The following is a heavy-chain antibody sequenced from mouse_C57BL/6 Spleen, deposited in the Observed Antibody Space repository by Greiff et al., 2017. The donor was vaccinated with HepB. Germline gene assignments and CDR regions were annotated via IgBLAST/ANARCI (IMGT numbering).Heavy chain of an antibody. V-gene: IGHV2-6-1*01. Sequence: VMLVESGPGLVAPSQSLSITCTVSGFSLTSYGVHWVRQPPGKGLEWLVVIWSDGSTTYNSALKSRLSISKDNSKSQVFLKMNSLQTDDTAMYYCARQYYGSSWYAMDYWGQGTSVTVSS. CDR2: IWSDGST. J-gene: IGHJ4*01. CDR3: ARQYYGSSWYAMDY. CDR1: GFSLTSYG. D-gene: IGHD1-1*01.